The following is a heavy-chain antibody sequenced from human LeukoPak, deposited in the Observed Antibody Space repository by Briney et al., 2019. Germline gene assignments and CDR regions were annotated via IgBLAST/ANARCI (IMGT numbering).Heavy chain of an antibody. D-gene: IGHD3-22*01. Sequence: SETLSLTCTASGVSISSYYWSWIRQPPGKGLVWIWYIYYSGSTNYNPSLKSRVTISVDTSKNQFSLKLSSVTAADTAVYYCASAYYYDSSGPDWYFDLWGRGTLVTVSS. CDR2: IYYSGST. CDR1: GVSISSYY. V-gene: IGHV4-59*01. J-gene: IGHJ2*01. CDR3: ASAYYYDSSGPDWYFDL.